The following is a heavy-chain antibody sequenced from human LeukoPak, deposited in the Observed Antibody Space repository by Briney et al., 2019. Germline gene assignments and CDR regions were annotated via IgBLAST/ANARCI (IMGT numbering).Heavy chain of an antibody. CDR3: ARDLGYYRADY. Sequence: GGSLRLSCAASEFTFSNYAMNWVRQAPGKGLEWVANIKGDGSDNHYVDSVRGRFTISRDNAKNSLYLQMNSLRAEDTAVYYCARDLGYYRADYWGQGTLVTVSS. D-gene: IGHD1-26*01. CDR2: IKGDGSDN. J-gene: IGHJ4*02. CDR1: EFTFSNYA. V-gene: IGHV3-7*04.